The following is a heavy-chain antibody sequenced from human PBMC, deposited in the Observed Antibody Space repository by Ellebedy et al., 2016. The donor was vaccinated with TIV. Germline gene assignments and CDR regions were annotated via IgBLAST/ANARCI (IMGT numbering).Heavy chain of an antibody. V-gene: IGHV4-59*01. D-gene: IGHD4-23*01. Sequence: MPSETLSLTCTVSGVSISGFHWTWIRQPPGKGLEWIGYIYFSGSSNYNPSLKSRVTMSVDTSKNQFSLKLSSVTAADTAVYYCARDGAGRWDYWGPGTLVTVSS. J-gene: IGHJ4*02. CDR1: GVSISGFH. CDR2: IYFSGSS. CDR3: ARDGAGRWDY.